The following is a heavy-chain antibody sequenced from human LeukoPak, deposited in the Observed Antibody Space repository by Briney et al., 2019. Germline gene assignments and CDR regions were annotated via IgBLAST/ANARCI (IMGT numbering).Heavy chain of an antibody. D-gene: IGHD3-22*01. CDR1: GASISSYY. J-gene: IGHJ6*02. CDR2: IYYSGST. V-gene: IGHV4-59*12. CDR3: ARGDNYYDSSGYSVYYGMDV. Sequence: SETLSLTCTVSGASISSYYWSWIRQPPGKGLEYIGYIYYSGSTNYNPSLKSRVTISVDRSKNQFSLKLSSVTAADTAVYYCARGDNYYDSSGYSVYYGMDVWGQGTTVTVSS.